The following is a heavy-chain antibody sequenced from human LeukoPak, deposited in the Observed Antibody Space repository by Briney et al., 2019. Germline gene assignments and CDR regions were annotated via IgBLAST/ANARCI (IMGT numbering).Heavy chain of an antibody. Sequence: SETLSLTCTVSGGSISSYYWSWIRQPPGKGLEWIGYIYYSGSTNYNPSLKSRVTISVDTSKNQFSLKLSSVTAADTAVYYCASGYCGGGSCYYYMDVWGKGTTVTVSS. CDR2: IYYSGST. V-gene: IGHV4-59*01. D-gene: IGHD2-15*01. CDR3: ASGYCGGGSCYYYMDV. CDR1: GGSISSYY. J-gene: IGHJ6*03.